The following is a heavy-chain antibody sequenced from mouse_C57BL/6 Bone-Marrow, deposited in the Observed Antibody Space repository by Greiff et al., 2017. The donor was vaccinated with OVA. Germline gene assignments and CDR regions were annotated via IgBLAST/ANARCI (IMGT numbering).Heavy chain of an antibody. CDR3: ARYYGRAFAY. CDR2: ISNLAYSI. J-gene: IGHJ3*01. V-gene: IGHV5-15*04. D-gene: IGHD1-1*01. Sequence: EVKLVESGGGLVQPGGSLKLSCAASGFTFSDYGMAWVRQAPRKGPEWVAFISNLAYSIYYADTVTGRFTISRENAKNTLYLEMSSLRSEDTAMYYCARYYGRAFAYWGQGTLVTVSA. CDR1: GFTFSDYG.